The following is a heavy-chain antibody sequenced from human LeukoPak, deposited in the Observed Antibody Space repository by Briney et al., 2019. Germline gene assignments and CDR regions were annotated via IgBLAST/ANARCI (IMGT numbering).Heavy chain of an antibody. CDR3: ARYSGSYLYYYYSMDV. V-gene: IGHV4-59*01. CDR1: GGSISSYY. Sequence: KPSETLSLTCTVSGGSISSYYWSWIRQPPGKGLEWIGYIFDSGSTNYNPSLKSRVTISVDTSKNQFSLKLTSMTTADTAVYYCARYSGSYLYYYYSMDVWGKGTTVTVSS. J-gene: IGHJ6*03. CDR2: IFDSGST. D-gene: IGHD1-26*01.